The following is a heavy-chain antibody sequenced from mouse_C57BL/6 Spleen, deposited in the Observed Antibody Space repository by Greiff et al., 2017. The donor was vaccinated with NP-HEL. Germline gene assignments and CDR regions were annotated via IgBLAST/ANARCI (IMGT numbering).Heavy chain of an antibody. CDR1: GFTFSDYG. CDR2: ISNLAYSI. V-gene: IGHV5-15*01. Sequence: EVHLVESGGGLVQPGGSLKLSCAASGFTFSDYGMAWVRQAPRKGPEWVAFISNLAYSIYYADTVTGRFTISRENAKNTLYLEMSSLRSEDTAMYYCARQGYYYGSSHWYFDVWGTGTTVTVSS. D-gene: IGHD1-1*01. J-gene: IGHJ1*03. CDR3: ARQGYYYGSSHWYFDV.